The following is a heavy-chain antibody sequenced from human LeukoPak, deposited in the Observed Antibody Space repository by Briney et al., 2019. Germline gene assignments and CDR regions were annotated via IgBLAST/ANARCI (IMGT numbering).Heavy chain of an antibody. Sequence: GGSLRLSCAASGFTFSSCAMSWVRQAPGKGLECVSGISRSGGSTYYADSVKGRFTISRDNSKNTLYLQMNSLRAEDTAVYFCAKVPNAYGDYGGIDYWGQGTLVTVSS. CDR3: AKVPNAYGDYGGIDY. CDR1: GFTFSSCA. V-gene: IGHV3-23*01. J-gene: IGHJ4*02. D-gene: IGHD4-17*01. CDR2: ISRSGGST.